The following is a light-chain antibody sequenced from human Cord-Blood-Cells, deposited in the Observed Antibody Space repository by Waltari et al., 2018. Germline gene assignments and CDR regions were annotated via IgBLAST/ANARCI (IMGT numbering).Light chain of an antibody. V-gene: IGKV1-39*01. CDR1: QSISSY. CDR3: QQSYSTLYT. Sequence: DIQMTHTPSSLSASVGDRSPLTCRASQSISSYLNWYQQKPGKAPQLLIYAASSLQSGVPSRFSGSGSGTDFTLTISSLQPEDFATYYCQQSYSTLYTFGQGTKLEIK. CDR2: AAS. J-gene: IGKJ2*01.